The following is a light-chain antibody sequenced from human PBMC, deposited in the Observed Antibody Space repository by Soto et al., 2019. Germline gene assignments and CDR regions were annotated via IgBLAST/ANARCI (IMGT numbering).Light chain of an antibody. CDR1: SSDVGGYNY. J-gene: IGLJ2*01. Sequence: QSALTQPPSASGSPGQSVTISCTGTSSDVGGYNYVSWYQQHPGKAPKLMIYDVSERPSGVPDRFSGSKSGNTASLTVSGLQAEDEADYYCSSYGGSNNLLFGGGTKVTVL. CDR2: DVS. CDR3: SSYGGSNNLL. V-gene: IGLV2-8*01.